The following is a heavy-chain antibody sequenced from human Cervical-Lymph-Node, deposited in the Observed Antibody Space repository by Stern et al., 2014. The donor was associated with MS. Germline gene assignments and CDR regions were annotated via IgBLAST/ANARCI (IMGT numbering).Heavy chain of an antibody. J-gene: IGHJ5*02. CDR1: GGTVSSHT. Sequence: VQLVESGAEVKKPGSSVKVSCKASGGTVSSHTISWVRQAPGQGLEWMGGIIPIFGKPTYAQKFRGRVTISADKSTSTAYLELNSLRSDDTAVYYCAREVSMVGFDPWGQGTLVTVSS. D-gene: IGHD3-10*01. CDR2: IIPIFGKP. CDR3: AREVSMVGFDP. V-gene: IGHV1-69*06.